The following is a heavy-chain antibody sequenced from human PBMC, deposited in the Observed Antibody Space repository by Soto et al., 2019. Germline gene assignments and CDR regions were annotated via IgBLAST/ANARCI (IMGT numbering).Heavy chain of an antibody. J-gene: IGHJ4*02. Sequence: GGSLRVSCAASGFTFSSYSMNWVRQAPGKGLEWVSSISSSSNYIYYADSVKGRFTISRDNAKNSLYLQMNSLRAEDTAVYYCARDLVGATIWGQGTLVTVSS. V-gene: IGHV3-21*01. D-gene: IGHD1-26*01. CDR1: GFTFSSYS. CDR3: ARDLVGATI. CDR2: ISSSSNYI.